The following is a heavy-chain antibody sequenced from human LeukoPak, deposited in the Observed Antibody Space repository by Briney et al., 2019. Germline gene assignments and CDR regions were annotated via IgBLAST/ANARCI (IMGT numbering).Heavy chain of an antibody. CDR2: ISYDGSDK. V-gene: IGHV3-30*04. J-gene: IGHJ3*02. Sequence: GGSLRLSCAASGFTFSSYTIHWVRQAPGKGLEWVAVISYDGSDKYYANSVKGRFTISRDNSKNTLYLQMNSLRAEDTAVYYCARDLGPYYYDSSGYSPGGAFDIWGQGTMVTVSS. CDR3: ARDLGPYYYDSSGYSPGGAFDI. D-gene: IGHD3-22*01. CDR1: GFTFSSYT.